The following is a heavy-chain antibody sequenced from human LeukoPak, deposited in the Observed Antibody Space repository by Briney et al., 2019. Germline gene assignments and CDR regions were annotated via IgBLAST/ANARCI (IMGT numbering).Heavy chain of an antibody. CDR3: ASLLISDCSSISCSNFDY. Sequence: PGGSLRLSCAASGFTFSSYTMNWVRQAPGKGLEWVSYISSSSSTIYYADSVKGRFTISRDNAKNSLYLQMNSLRAEDTAVYYCASLLISDCSSISCSNFDYWGQGTLVTVSS. D-gene: IGHD2-2*01. J-gene: IGHJ4*02. CDR1: GFTFSSYT. CDR2: ISSSSSTI. V-gene: IGHV3-48*01.